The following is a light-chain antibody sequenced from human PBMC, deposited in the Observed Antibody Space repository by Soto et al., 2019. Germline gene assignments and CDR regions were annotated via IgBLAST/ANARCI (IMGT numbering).Light chain of an antibody. V-gene: IGLV2-14*01. Sequence: QSALTQPASVSGSPGQSITFSCTGTSSDIGRYNYVSWYQHHPGKAPKLLISEVSNRPSGVSHRFSGSKSGNTASLTISGLQAEDEADYYCSAYTSSLTLYVFGSGTKLTVL. CDR2: EVS. J-gene: IGLJ1*01. CDR3: SAYTSSLTLYV. CDR1: SSDIGRYNY.